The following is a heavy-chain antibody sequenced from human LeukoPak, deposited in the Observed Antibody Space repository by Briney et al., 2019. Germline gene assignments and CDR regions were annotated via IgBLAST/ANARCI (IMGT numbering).Heavy chain of an antibody. D-gene: IGHD3-9*01. J-gene: IGHJ4*02. CDR3: ARDPPTTSFDWEFDY. CDR2: ISSSGSTI. V-gene: IGHV3-48*03. CDR1: GFTFSSYE. Sequence: PGGSLRLSCAASGFTFSSYEMNWVRQAPGKGLEWVSYISSSGSTIYYADSVKGRFTISRDNAKNSLYLQMNSLRAEDTAVYYCARDPPTTSFDWEFDYWGQATLVNVSS.